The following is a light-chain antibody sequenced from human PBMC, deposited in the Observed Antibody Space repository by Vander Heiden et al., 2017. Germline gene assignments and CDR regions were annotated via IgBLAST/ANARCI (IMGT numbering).Light chain of an antibody. V-gene: IGLV4-69*01. CDR1: SGHSSYA. CDR3: QTWGTGIQVV. Sequence: QLVLTQSPSASASLGASVKLTCTLSSGHSSYAIAWHQQQPEKGPRYLMKLNSDGSHSKGDGIPDRVSGSSSGAERYLTISSLQSEDEADYYCQTWGTGIQVVFGGGTKLKVL. CDR2: LNSDGSH. J-gene: IGLJ3*02.